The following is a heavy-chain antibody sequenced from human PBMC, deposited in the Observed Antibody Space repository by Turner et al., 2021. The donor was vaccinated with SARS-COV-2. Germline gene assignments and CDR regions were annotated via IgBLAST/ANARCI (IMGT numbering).Heavy chain of an antibody. D-gene: IGHD3-22*01. CDR1: GFTFSSYA. J-gene: IGHJ6*02. Sequence: QVQLVESGGGVVQPGRSLRLSCAASGFTFSSYAMPWVRQAPGKGLEWVAVISYDGSNKYYADSVKGRFTISRDNSKNTLYLQMNSLRAEDTAVYYCARDSQIDYYDSSGYPLSLGGMDVWGQGTTVTVSS. CDR3: ARDSQIDYYDSSGYPLSLGGMDV. V-gene: IGHV3-30-3*01. CDR2: ISYDGSNK.